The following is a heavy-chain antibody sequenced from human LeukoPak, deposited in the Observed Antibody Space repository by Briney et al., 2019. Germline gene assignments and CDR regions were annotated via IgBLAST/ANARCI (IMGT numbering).Heavy chain of an antibody. J-gene: IGHJ6*03. CDR2: IYYSGST. D-gene: IGHD6-6*01. CDR1: GGSISSSSYD. Sequence: SETLCLTCTVSGGSISSSSYDWGWIRQPRGKGLEWIGSIYYSGSTYYNPSLKSRVTISVDTSKNQFSLKLSSVTAADTAVYYCARQGQLVGYYYYYMDVWGKGTTVTVSS. V-gene: IGHV4-39*01. CDR3: ARQGQLVGYYYYYMDV.